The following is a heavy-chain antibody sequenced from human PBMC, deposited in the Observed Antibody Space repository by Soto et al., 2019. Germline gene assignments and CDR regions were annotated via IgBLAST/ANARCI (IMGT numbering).Heavy chain of an antibody. CDR2: ISSSSSTI. V-gene: IGHV3-48*02. CDR3: AREPSYRAGSQQYYYGSGSYSLYGMDV. D-gene: IGHD3-10*01. CDR1: GFTFISYS. Sequence: PGGSLRLSCAASGFTFISYSMNWVLQAPWKGLEWVSYISSSSSTIYYADSVKGRFTISRDNAKNSLYLQMNSLRDEDTAVYYCAREPSYRAGSQQYYYGSGSYSLYGMDVWGQGTTVTVSS. J-gene: IGHJ6*02.